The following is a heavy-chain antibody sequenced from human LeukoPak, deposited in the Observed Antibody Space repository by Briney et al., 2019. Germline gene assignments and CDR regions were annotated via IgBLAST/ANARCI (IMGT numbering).Heavy chain of an antibody. CDR3: ARGSGYLETFDY. CDR2: ISVDGSIK. Sequence: GGALRHSCAAPGFTFSSYGKHRGRQAPGKGLEWVADISVDGSIKYYAESVRGRFTISRHNSKNTLYLQMNSLRAEDTALYYCARGSGYLETFDYWGQGTLVTVSS. J-gene: IGHJ4*02. D-gene: IGHD3-22*01. CDR1: GFTFSSYG. V-gene: IGHV3-30*03.